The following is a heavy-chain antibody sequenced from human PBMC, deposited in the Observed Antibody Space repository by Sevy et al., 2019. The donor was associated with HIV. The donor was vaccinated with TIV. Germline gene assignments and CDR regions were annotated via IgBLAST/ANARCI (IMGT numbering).Heavy chain of an antibody. J-gene: IGHJ4*02. Sequence: GGSLRLSCPAAGFNFHNYAMTWVRQAPGKGLEWVSGISFSGSKTYYAESVKGQFSISRDPSKNTLYLQMNNVRVEDTAVYFCAKTPFMDFWNDYYSFYYDFWGQGTLVTVSS. CDR1: GFNFHNYA. D-gene: IGHD3-3*01. CDR2: ISFSGSKT. CDR3: AKTPFMDFWNDYYSFYYDF. V-gene: IGHV3-23*01.